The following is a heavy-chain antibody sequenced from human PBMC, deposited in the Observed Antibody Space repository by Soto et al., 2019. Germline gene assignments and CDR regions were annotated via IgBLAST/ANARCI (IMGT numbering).Heavy chain of an antibody. CDR1: GFTVSNNY. CDR3: AACAGGGGY. D-gene: IGHD3-10*01. J-gene: IGHJ4*02. Sequence: EVQLVESGGGLIQPGGSLRLSCAVSGFTVSNNYMSWVRQAPGKGLEGVSVIYSGGYTAYGDSVKGRFTISRDNSKNTTFIQKKSRGGDQGGVFFCAACAGGGGYGGQGTLVTVSS. V-gene: IGHV3-53*01. CDR2: IYSGGYT.